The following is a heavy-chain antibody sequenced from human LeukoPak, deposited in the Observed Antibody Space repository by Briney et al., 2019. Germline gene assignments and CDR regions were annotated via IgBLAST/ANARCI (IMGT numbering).Heavy chain of an antibody. Sequence: GSLRLSSAASGFSFRSYSMDWVRQAPGKGLEWVSSITGSSSYISYADSVKGRFTISRDNAENSLFLQMNSLRPEDTAVYYCARVVYGSPYCYYYMDVWGKGTTVAVSS. J-gene: IGHJ6*03. CDR3: ARVVYGSPYCYYYMDV. V-gene: IGHV3-21*01. D-gene: IGHD2-8*01. CDR1: GFSFRSYS. CDR2: ITGSSSYI.